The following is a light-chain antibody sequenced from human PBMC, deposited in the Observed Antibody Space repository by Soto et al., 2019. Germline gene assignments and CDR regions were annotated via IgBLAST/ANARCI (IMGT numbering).Light chain of an antibody. CDR1: QSVSSSF. CDR3: QQYGSSPQCT. CDR2: AAS. V-gene: IGKV3-20*01. Sequence: EIVLTQSPGTLSLSPGERATLSCRASQSVSSSFLAWYQQKPGQPPRLLIYAASSTATGIPDRFSGSGSGKHFTLTINGLEPGHFAVYYGQQYGSSPQCTFGQGTKLEIK. J-gene: IGKJ2*02.